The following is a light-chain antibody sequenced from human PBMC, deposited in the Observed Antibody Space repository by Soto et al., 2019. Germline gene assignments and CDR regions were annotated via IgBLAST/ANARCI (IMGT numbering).Light chain of an antibody. J-gene: IGKJ4*01. V-gene: IGKV1-33*01. Sequence: DIPMTQSPSSLSASVGDRVTITCQANQDISNLLNWYQQKPGKAPKLLIYDASKLEAGVPSRFSGRASGTDFTFTISSLQPEDIATYFCQHYDDLPRLTFGGGTKVEIK. CDR1: QDISNL. CDR3: QHYDDLPRLT. CDR2: DAS.